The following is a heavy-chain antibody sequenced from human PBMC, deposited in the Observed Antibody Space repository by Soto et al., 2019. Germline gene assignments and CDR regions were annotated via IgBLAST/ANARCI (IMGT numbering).Heavy chain of an antibody. CDR3: ARRLRGESRYCSGGSCYNTNYYYYYMDV. CDR1: GGSISSYY. D-gene: IGHD2-15*01. Sequence: PSETLSLTCTVSGGSISSYYWSWIRQPPGKGLEWIGYIYYSGSTNYNPSLKSRVTISVDTSKNQFSLKLSSVTAADTAVYYCARRLRGESRYCSGGSCYNTNYYYYYMDVWGKGTTVT. V-gene: IGHV4-59*08. J-gene: IGHJ6*03. CDR2: IYYSGST.